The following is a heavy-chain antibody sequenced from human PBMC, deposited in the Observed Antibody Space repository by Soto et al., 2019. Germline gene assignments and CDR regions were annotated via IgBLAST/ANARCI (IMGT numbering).Heavy chain of an antibody. J-gene: IGHJ4*02. CDR1: GGSISTNNW. CDR2: IHHTWSI. Sequence: QMHLQESGPGLVRPSGTLSLTCTVSGGSISTNNWWHWVRQSPEKGLELIGEIHHTWSINYSSSLKSRVPMSIDQSNSQFSLSLTSVTAADTAVYFCARERGAGTYQGFDSWGQGTLVTVSS. CDR3: ARERGAGTYQGFDS. V-gene: IGHV4-4*02. D-gene: IGHD1-26*01.